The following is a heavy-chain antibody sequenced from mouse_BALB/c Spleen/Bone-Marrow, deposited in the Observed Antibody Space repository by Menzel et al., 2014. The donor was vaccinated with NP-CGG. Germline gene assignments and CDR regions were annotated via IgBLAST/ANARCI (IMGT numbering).Heavy chain of an antibody. V-gene: IGHV7-3*02. CDR1: GFTFTDYY. CDR2: IRNKANGYTI. CDR3: ARDYYLAY. D-gene: IGHD2-1*01. J-gene: IGHJ3*01. Sequence: EVKLQESGGGLVQPGGSLRLSCTTSGFTFTDYYMSWVRQPPGRALEWLVFIRNKANGYTIEYSASVKGRFTISRDNSQNILYLQMNTLRAEDSATYYCARDYYLAYWGQGTLVTVSA.